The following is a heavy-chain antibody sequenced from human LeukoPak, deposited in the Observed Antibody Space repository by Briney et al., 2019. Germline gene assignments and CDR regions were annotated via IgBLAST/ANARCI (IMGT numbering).Heavy chain of an antibody. V-gene: IGHV1-18*01. CDR3: ARVPSRYYYYMDV. J-gene: IGHJ6*03. D-gene: IGHD6-6*01. Sequence: ASVKVSCKASGGTFSSYGISWVRQAPGQGLEWMGWISAYNGNTNYAQKLQGRVTMTTDTSTSTAYMELRSLRSDDTAVYYCARVPSRYYYYMDVWGKGTTVTVSS. CDR2: ISAYNGNT. CDR1: GGTFSSYG.